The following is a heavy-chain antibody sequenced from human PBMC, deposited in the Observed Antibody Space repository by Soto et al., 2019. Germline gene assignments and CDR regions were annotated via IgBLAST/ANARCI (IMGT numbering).Heavy chain of an antibody. CDR2: IYYSGST. Sequence: LSLTCTVSGGSISSYYWSWIRQPPGKGLEWIGYIYYSGSTNYNPSLKSRVTISVDTSKNQFSLKLSSVTAADTAVYYCARNHVGYCSGGSCYDYYYGMDVWGQGTTVTVSS. D-gene: IGHD2-15*01. CDR1: GGSISSYY. V-gene: IGHV4-59*01. CDR3: ARNHVGYCSGGSCYDYYYGMDV. J-gene: IGHJ6*02.